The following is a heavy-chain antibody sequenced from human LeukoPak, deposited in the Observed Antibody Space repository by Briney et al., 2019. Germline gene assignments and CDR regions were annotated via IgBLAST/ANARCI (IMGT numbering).Heavy chain of an antibody. D-gene: IGHD4/OR15-4a*01. J-gene: IGHJ4*02. CDR3: ARDQDYGGPFDY. CDR2: INPNSGGT. CDR1: GYTFTGYY. V-gene: IGHV1-2*02. Sequence: ASVKVSCKASGYTFTGYYMHWVRQAPGQGLEWMGWINPNSGGTNYAQKFQGRVTMTRDTSTSTVYMELSSLRSEDTAVYYCARDQDYGGPFDYWGQGTLVTVSS.